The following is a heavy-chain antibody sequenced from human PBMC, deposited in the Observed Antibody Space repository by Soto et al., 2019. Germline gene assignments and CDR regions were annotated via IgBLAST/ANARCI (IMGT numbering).Heavy chain of an antibody. J-gene: IGHJ6*02. D-gene: IGHD3-3*01. CDR2: INTGNGDT. CDR3: ARSYYDFWSGYYTGPIYHHYGMDV. CDR1: GYTFTAYA. V-gene: IGHV1-3*04. Sequence: GASVKVSCKASGYTFTAYAIHWVRQAPGQSLEWMGWINTGNGDTKYSQKFQGRVTITRDTSASTAYMELSSLRSEDTAVYYCARSYYDFWSGYYTGPIYHHYGMDVWGQGTTVTVSS.